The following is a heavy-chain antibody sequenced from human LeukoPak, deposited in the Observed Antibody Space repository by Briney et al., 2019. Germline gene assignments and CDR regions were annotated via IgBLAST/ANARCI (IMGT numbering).Heavy chain of an antibody. V-gene: IGHV1-8*03. CDR3: AKDVHYVATAKFDP. CDR1: GYTFTSYD. J-gene: IGHJ5*02. CDR2: MNPNSGNT. Sequence: GASVKVSCKASGYTFTSYDINWVRQATGQGLEWMGWMNPNSGNTGYAQKFQGRVTITRNTSISTAYMELSSLRSEDTAVYYCAKDVHYVATAKFDPWGQGTLVTVSS. D-gene: IGHD2-21*02.